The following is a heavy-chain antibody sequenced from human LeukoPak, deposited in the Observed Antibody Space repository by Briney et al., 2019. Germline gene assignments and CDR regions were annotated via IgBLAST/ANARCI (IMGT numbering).Heavy chain of an antibody. D-gene: IGHD6-13*01. CDR3: AKSFLSSWVYYFDY. Sequence: GGSLRLSCAASGFTFSSYAMSWVRQAPGKGLEWVSDISGSGGSTYYADSVKGRFTISRDNSKNTLYLQMNSLRAEDTAVYYCAKSFLSSWVYYFDYWGQGTLVTVSS. CDR2: ISGSGGST. V-gene: IGHV3-23*01. CDR1: GFTFSSYA. J-gene: IGHJ4*02.